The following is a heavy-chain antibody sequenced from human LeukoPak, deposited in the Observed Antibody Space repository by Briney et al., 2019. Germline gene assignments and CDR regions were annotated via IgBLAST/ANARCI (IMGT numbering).Heavy chain of an antibody. D-gene: IGHD6-13*01. CDR3: ARSSGRVLYSSSWYFDY. Sequence: SETLSLTCAVYGGSFSGYYWSWIRQPPGKGLKWIGEINHSGSTNYNPSLKSRVTISVDTSKSQFSLKLSSVTAADTAVYYCARSSGRVLYSSSWYFDYWGQGTLVTVSS. CDR1: GGSFSGYY. J-gene: IGHJ4*02. V-gene: IGHV4-34*01. CDR2: INHSGST.